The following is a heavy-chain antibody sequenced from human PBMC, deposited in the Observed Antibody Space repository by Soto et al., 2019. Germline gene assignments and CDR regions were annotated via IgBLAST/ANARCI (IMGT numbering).Heavy chain of an antibody. Sequence: ASVKVSCKASGYTFTSYAMHWVRQAPGQRLEWMGWINAGNGNTKYSQKFQGRVTITRDTSASTAYMELSSLRSEDTAVYYCARDQTSYYYDSSGYSLCNYRGQGALVTVS. V-gene: IGHV1-3*01. CDR1: GYTFTSYA. J-gene: IGHJ4*02. CDR3: ARDQTSYYYDSSGYSLCNY. D-gene: IGHD3-22*01. CDR2: INAGNGNT.